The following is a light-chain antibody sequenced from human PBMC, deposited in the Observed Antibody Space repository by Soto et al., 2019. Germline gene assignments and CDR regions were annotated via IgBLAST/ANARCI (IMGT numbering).Light chain of an antibody. J-gene: IGLJ2*01. CDR1: SSDVGGYNY. CDR2: EIS. V-gene: IGLV2-8*01. Sequence: QSAPTQPPSASGSPGQSATISCTGTSSDVGGYNYVSWYQQYPGKAPKLIIYEISKRPSGVPDRFSGSKSGNTASLTVSGLQADDEADYYCSSYAGSSTWVFGGGTQLIVL. CDR3: SSYAGSSTWV.